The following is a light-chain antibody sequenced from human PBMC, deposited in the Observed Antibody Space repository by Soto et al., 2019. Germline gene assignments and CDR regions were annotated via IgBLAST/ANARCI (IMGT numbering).Light chain of an antibody. Sequence: QSVLTQPPSASGTPGLRVTVSCSGSSSNIGSNTVNWYQQLPGTAPKLLIYSNDQRPSGVPDRCSGSTSGTSASLAISGLQSDDEADYYCATWDDSLNGYVFGAGTKVTVL. CDR2: SND. V-gene: IGLV1-44*01. CDR1: SSNIGSNT. CDR3: ATWDDSLNGYV. J-gene: IGLJ1*01.